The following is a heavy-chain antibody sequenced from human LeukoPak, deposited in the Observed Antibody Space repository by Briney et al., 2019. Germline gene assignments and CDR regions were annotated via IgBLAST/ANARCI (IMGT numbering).Heavy chain of an antibody. Sequence: SETLSLTCTVSGDSISSYYWSWIRQPPGKGLEWIGYIYYSGSTNYNPSLKSRVTISVDTSKNQFSLKLSSVIAADTAIYYCARGTDVQWDYWGQGTLVTVSS. V-gene: IGHV4-59*01. CDR2: IYYSGST. CDR3: ARGTDVQWDY. J-gene: IGHJ4*02. CDR1: GDSISSYY. D-gene: IGHD1-26*01.